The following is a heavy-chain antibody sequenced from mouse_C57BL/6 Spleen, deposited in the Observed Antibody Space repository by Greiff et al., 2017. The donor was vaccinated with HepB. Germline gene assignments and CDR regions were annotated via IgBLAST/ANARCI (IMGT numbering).Heavy chain of an antibody. CDR2: ISNGGGST. CDR1: GFTFSDYY. V-gene: IGHV5-12*01. CDR3: ARQNSPYYAMDY. J-gene: IGHJ4*01. Sequence: EVKLMESGGGLVQPGGSLKLSCAASGFTFSDYYMYWVRQTPEKRLEWVAYISNGGGSTYYPDTVKGRFTISRDNAKNTLYLQMSRLKSEDTAMYYCARQNSPYYAMDYWGQGTSVTVSS.